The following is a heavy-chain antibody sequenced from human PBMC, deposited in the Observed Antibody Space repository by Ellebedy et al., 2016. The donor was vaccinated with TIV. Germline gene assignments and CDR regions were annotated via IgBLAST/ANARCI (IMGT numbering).Heavy chain of an antibody. J-gene: IGHJ2*01. D-gene: IGHD3-22*01. CDR2: IYYSGST. CDR1: GGSISTGGYY. V-gene: IGHV4-31*03. Sequence: MPSETLSLTCTVSGGSISTGGYYWSWIRQHPGKGLEWIGYIYYSGSTYYNPSLKSRFTISVDTSKNQFSLKLSSVIAADTAVYYCARNNYDSSGYYRVWYFDLWGRGTLVTVSS. CDR3: ARNNYDSSGYYRVWYFDL.